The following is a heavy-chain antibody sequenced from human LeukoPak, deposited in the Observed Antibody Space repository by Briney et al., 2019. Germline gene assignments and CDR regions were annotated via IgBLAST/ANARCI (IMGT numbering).Heavy chain of an antibody. V-gene: IGHV1-69*01. CDR2: IIPIFGTA. D-gene: IGHD2-21*02. CDR3: ARDGLEWSPDTLAYCGGDCYSWWFDP. CDR1: GGTFSSYA. Sequence: SVKVSCKASGGTFSSYAISWVRQAPGQGLEWMGGIIPIFGTANYAQKFQGRVTITADESTSTAYMELSSLRSEDTAVYYCARDGLEWSPDTLAYCGGDCYSWWFDPWGQGTLVTVSS. J-gene: IGHJ5*02.